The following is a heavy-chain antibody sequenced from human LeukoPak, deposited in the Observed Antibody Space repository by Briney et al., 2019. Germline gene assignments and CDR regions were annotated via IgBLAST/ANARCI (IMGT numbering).Heavy chain of an antibody. CDR1: GFTFSSCA. CDR2: ISYDGSNK. Sequence: AGGSLRLSCAASGFTFSSCAMHWVRQAPGKGLEWVAVISYDGSNKYYADSVKGRFTISRDNSKNTLYLQMNSLRAEDTAVYYCARDLGDTAMVGYWGQGTLVTVSS. D-gene: IGHD5-18*01. J-gene: IGHJ4*02. CDR3: ARDLGDTAMVGY. V-gene: IGHV3-30-3*01.